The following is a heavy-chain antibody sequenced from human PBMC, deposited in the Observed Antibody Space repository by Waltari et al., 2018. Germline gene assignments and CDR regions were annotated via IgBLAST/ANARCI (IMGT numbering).Heavy chain of an antibody. J-gene: IGHJ4*02. CDR3: ARFDYVWGSYRGFDY. V-gene: IGHV4-34*01. Sequence: QVQLQQWGAGLLKPSETLSLTCAVYGGSFSGYYWSWIRQPPGKGLEWIGEINHSGRTNYNPSLKSRVTISVDTSKNQFSLKLSSVTAADTAVYYCARFDYVWGSYRGFDYWGQGTLVTVSS. D-gene: IGHD3-16*02. CDR1: GGSFSGYY. CDR2: INHSGRT.